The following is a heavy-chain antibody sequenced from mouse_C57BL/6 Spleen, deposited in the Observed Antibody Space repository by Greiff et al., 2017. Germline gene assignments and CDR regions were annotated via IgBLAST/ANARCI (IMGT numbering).Heavy chain of an antibody. J-gene: IGHJ4*01. CDR1: GYTFTSYW. Sequence: QVQLKQSGAELVKPGASVKLSCKASGYTFTSYWMQWVKQRPGQGLEWIGEIDPSDSYTNYNQKFKGKATLTVDTSSSTAYMQLSSLTSEDSAVYYCAREGRTAQATFGVDYWGQGTSVTVSS. CDR3: AREGRTAQATFGVDY. CDR2: IDPSDSYT. V-gene: IGHV1-50*01. D-gene: IGHD3-2*02.